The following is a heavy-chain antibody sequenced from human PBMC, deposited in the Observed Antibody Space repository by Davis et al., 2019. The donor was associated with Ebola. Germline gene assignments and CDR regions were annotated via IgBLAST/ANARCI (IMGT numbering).Heavy chain of an antibody. CDR1: GGTFSNFA. D-gene: IGHD2-2*01. J-gene: IGHJ3*02. Sequence: ASVKVSCKASGGTFSNFAVSWVRQAPGQGLEWMGWISVYNGNTNYAQKFQGRVTMTTDTSANTAYMELRSLRSDDTAVYYCVREIGVVVPGVMKDVFDIWGQGTMVTVSS. CDR3: VREIGVVVPGVMKDVFDI. CDR2: ISVYNGNT. V-gene: IGHV1-18*01.